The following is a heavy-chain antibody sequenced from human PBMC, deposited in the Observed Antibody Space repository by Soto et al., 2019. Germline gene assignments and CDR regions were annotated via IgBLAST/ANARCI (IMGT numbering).Heavy chain of an antibody. D-gene: IGHD1-26*01. CDR3: AKDKGIVGATPHY. V-gene: IGHV3-30*18. CDR2: ISNDGSNK. CDR1: GFTFSSYG. J-gene: IGHJ4*02. Sequence: QVQLVASGGGVVQPGRSLRLSCAASGFTFSSYGMHWVRQAPGKRLEWVAVISNDGSNKYYADSVKGRFTISRDNSKNTLYLQMNSLRAKDTSVYYSAKDKGIVGATPHYWGQGTLVTVSS.